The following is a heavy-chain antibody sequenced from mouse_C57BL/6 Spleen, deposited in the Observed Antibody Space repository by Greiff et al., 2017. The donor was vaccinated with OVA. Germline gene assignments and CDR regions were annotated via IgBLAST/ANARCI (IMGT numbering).Heavy chain of an antibody. CDR1: GYAFSSSW. V-gene: IGHV1-82*01. Sequence: QVQLKQSGPELVKPGASVKISCKASGYAFSSSWMNWVKQRPGKGLEWIGRIYPGDGDTNYNGKFKGKATLTADKSSSTAYMQLSSLTSEDSAVYFCARSIATVPYWYFDVWGTGTTVTVSS. D-gene: IGHD1-1*01. CDR3: ARSIATVPYWYFDV. CDR2: IYPGDGDT. J-gene: IGHJ1*03.